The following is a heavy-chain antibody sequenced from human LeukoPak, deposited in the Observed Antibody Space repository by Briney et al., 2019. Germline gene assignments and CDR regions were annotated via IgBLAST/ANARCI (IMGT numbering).Heavy chain of an antibody. Sequence: PGGSLRLSCAASGFTFSSYSMNWVRQAPGEGLEWVSYISSSSSTIYYADSVKGRFTISRDNAKNSLYLQMNSLRAEDTAVYYCARDLDFWAAYYFDYWGQGTLVTVSS. CDR2: ISSSSSTI. CDR3: ARDLDFWAAYYFDY. J-gene: IGHJ4*02. CDR1: GFTFSSYS. D-gene: IGHD3-3*01. V-gene: IGHV3-48*01.